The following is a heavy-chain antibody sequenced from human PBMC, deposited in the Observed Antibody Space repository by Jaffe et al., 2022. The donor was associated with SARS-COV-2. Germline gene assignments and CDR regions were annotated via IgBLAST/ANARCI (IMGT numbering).Heavy chain of an antibody. D-gene: IGHD2-21*02. CDR1: RFDFSGYW. Sequence: EVQLVESGGGLVQPGGSLRLSCAASRFDFSGYWMHWVRQAPGKGLVWVSSIHSYGIGTVYADSVKGRFTISRDNAKNVLYLQMSSLRPEDTAVYYCARGDPYPDHWGQGTLVTVSS. V-gene: IGHV3-74*01. CDR2: IHSYGIGT. J-gene: IGHJ4*02. CDR3: ARGDPYPDH.